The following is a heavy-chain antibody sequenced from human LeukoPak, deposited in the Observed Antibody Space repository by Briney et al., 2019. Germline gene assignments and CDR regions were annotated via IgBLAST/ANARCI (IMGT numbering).Heavy chain of an antibody. J-gene: IGHJ5*02. CDR1: GGSISSGSYY. CDR2: IYTSGST. CDR3: ARGDSSSWYRAAGWFDP. D-gene: IGHD6-13*01. Sequence: SETLSLTCTVSGGSISSGSYYWSWIRQPAGKGLEWIGRIYTSGSTNYNPSLKSRVTISVDTSKNQFSLKLSSVTAADTAVYYCARGDSSSWYRAAGWFDPWGQGTLVTVSS. V-gene: IGHV4-61*02.